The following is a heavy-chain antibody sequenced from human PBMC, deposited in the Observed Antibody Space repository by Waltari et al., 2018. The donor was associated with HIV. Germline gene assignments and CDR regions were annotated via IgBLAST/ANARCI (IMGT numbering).Heavy chain of an antibody. CDR3: VRGGWGTIVDY. Sequence: EVQLLESGGGLVQPGGSLRLSCTVSGFSFSTYTMKWVRQAPGEGLEWVATISCSDQKTLYADSVRCRFTLFRDNSKNTLNLQMNSLAVEDTAIYYCVRGGWGTIVDYWGQGSLVTVSS. CDR1: GFSFSTYT. V-gene: IGHV3-23*01. CDR2: ISCSDQKT. D-gene: IGHD3-16*01. J-gene: IGHJ4*02.